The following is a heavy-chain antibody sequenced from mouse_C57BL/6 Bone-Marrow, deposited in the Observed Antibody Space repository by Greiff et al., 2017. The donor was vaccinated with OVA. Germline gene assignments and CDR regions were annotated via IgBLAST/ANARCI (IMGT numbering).Heavy chain of an antibody. CDR1: GYTFTSYG. V-gene: IGHV1-81*01. Sequence: VKLMESGAELARPGASVKLSCKASGYTFTSYGISWVKQSTGQGLEWIGEIYPRSGNTYYNEKFKGKATLTAAKSSSTAYMDLHSLTSEDSAVYFCARRDYYGSSSYAMDYWGQGTSVTVSS. D-gene: IGHD1-1*01. J-gene: IGHJ4*01. CDR2: IYPRSGNT. CDR3: ARRDYYGSSSYAMDY.